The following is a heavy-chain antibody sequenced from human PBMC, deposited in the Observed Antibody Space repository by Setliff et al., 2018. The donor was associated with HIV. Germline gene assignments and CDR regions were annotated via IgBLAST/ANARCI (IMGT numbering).Heavy chain of an antibody. J-gene: IGHJ4*02. V-gene: IGHV1-2*02. CDR1: GYTFTGYH. D-gene: IGHD3-22*01. CDR3: ATGRDSSGYYFLADY. Sequence: ASVKVSCKTSGYTFTGYHMHWVRQAPGQGLEWMGWINPNSGGTIYAQKFQNRVTMTRDTSSSTAYMELSRLRSDDTAVYYCATGRDSSGYYFLADYWGRGTLVTVSS. CDR2: INPNSGGT.